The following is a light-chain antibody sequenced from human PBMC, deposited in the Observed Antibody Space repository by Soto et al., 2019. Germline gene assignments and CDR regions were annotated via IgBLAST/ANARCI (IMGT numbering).Light chain of an antibody. CDR2: DAS. CDR3: QQYSSPSRYT. J-gene: IGKJ2*01. CDR1: QSISTW. Sequence: DIQMTQSPSTLSASVGDRVTITCRASQSISTWLAWYQQKPGKAPNLLIFDASSLESGVPWRFSGSGSGTQFTLTISSLQPDDFATYYCQQYSSPSRYTFGQGTKLEIK. V-gene: IGKV1-5*01.